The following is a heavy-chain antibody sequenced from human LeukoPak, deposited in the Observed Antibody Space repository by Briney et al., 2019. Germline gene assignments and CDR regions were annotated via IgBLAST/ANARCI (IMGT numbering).Heavy chain of an antibody. V-gene: IGHV1-2*02. Sequence: ASVKVSCKASGYTFTGYYMHWVRQAPGQGLKWMGWINPNSGGTNYAQKFQGRVTMTRDTSISTAYMELSRLRSDDTAVYYCASSIAAQGWFDPWGQGTLVTVSS. D-gene: IGHD6-6*01. CDR3: ASSIAAQGWFDP. CDR2: INPNSGGT. CDR1: GYTFTGYY. J-gene: IGHJ5*02.